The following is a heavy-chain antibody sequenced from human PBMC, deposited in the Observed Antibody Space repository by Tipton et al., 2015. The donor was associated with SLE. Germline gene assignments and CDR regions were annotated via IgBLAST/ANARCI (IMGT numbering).Heavy chain of an antibody. D-gene: IGHD2-2*01. J-gene: IGHJ4*02. CDR3: ANTLSTSPRMRFDY. V-gene: IGHV3-30*02. Sequence: SLRLSCAASGFTFSAYDMHWVRQAPDKGLEWVAFIRFDGSSYYYADSVKGRFTISRDNSRNTLYLQMNSLRPEDAAVYYCANTLSTSPRMRFDYWGQGTLVTVSS. CDR1: GFTFSAYD. CDR2: IRFDGSSY.